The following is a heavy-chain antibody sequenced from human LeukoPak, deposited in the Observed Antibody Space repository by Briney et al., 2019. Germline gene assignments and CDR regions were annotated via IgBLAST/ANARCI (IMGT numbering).Heavy chain of an antibody. CDR2: INHSGST. J-gene: IGHJ6*03. D-gene: IGHD6-13*01. V-gene: IGHV4-34*01. CDR3: ANRPVSIAANYYYYYMDV. Sequence: SETLSLTCAVYGGSFSGYYWSWIRQPPGKGLEWIGEINHSGSTNYNPSLKSRVTISVDTSKNQFSLKLSSVTAADTAVYYCANRPVSIAANYYYYYMDVWGKGTTVTISS. CDR1: GGSFSGYY.